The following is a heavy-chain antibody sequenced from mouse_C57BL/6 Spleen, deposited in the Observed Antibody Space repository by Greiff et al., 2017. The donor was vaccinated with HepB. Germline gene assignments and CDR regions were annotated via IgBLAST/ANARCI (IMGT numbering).Heavy chain of an antibody. CDR3: AREGYYFDY. J-gene: IGHJ2*01. CDR1: GYAFSSSW. Sequence: VQLQQSGPELVKPGASVKISCKASGYAFSSSWMNWVKQRPGKGLEWIGRIYPGDGDTNYNGKFKGKATRTADKSSSPAYMQLSSLTSEDSAVYFCAREGYYFDYWGQSTTLTVSS. V-gene: IGHV1-82*01. CDR2: IYPGDGDT.